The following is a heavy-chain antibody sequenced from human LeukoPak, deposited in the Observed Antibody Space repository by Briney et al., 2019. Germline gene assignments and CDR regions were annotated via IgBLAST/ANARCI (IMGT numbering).Heavy chain of an antibody. J-gene: IGHJ4*02. V-gene: IGHV4-38-2*02. CDR2: SFHSGTS. CDR1: GYSISGGYY. D-gene: IGHD3-16*02. CDR3: AREYYDYAWGSYRLDY. Sequence: PSETLSLTCTVSGYSISGGYYWVWIRQPPGKGLEWIGSSFHSGTSYYNTSLKSRVTISVATSKNQFSLKLSSVTPADTAVYYCAREYYDYAWGSYRLDYWGQGTLVTVSS.